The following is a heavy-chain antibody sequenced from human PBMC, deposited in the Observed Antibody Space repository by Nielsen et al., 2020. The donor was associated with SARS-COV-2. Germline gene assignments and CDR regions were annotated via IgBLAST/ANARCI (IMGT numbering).Heavy chain of an antibody. V-gene: IGHV3-11*03. CDR3: ASVIAVAGIDY. CDR1: GFTFSDYY. CDR2: ISSSSSYT. Sequence: GESLKISYAASGFTFSDYYMSWIRQAPGKGLEWVSYISSSSSYTNYADSVKGRFTISRDNAKNSLYLQMNSLRAEDTAVYYCASVIAVAGIDYWGQGTLVTVSS. D-gene: IGHD6-19*01. J-gene: IGHJ4*02.